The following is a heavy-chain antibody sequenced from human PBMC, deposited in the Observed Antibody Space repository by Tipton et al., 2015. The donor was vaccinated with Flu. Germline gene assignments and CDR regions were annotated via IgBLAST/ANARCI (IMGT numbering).Heavy chain of an antibody. Sequence: QVQLVQSGAEVKKPGASVKVSCKALGYSFTDYYVHWVRQAPGQGLEWMGRMNPNSGGTKSAQKFQGRITTTRDTSISTAYMELSSLRSDDTAVYYCTRDPLGYGDNGDAFDIWGQGTLVTVSS. D-gene: IGHD4-17*01. V-gene: IGHV1-2*06. J-gene: IGHJ3*02. CDR1: GYSFTDYY. CDR3: TRDPLGYGDNGDAFDI. CDR2: MNPNSGGT.